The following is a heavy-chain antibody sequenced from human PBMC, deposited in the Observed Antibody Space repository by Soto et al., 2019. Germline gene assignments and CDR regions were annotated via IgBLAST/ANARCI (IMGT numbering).Heavy chain of an antibody. D-gene: IGHD5-12*01. Sequence: QVQLQQWGAGLLKPSETLSLTCAVYGGSFSGYYWSWIRQPPGKGLEWIGEINHSGSTNYNPSLNSRVTMSVDTSKNQFSLKLSSVTAADTAVYYCARVIVATTPIYVYYMDVWGKGTTVTVSS. CDR2: INHSGST. J-gene: IGHJ6*03. V-gene: IGHV4-34*01. CDR1: GGSFSGYY. CDR3: ARVIVATTPIYVYYMDV.